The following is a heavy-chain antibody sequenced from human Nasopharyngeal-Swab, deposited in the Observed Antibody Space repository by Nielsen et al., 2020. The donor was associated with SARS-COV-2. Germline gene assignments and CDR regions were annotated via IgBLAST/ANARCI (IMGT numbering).Heavy chain of an antibody. V-gene: IGHV4-59*13. CDR3: AREGYSGYDYDY. CDR1: GGSISSYY. J-gene: IGHJ4*02. Sequence: SETLSLTCTVSGGSISSYYWSWIRQPPGKGLQWIGYINHSGITKYNPSLKSRVTISLDTSKNQLSLKLSSVTAADTAVYYCAREGYSGYDYDYWGQGTLVTVSS. D-gene: IGHD5-12*01. CDR2: INHSGIT.